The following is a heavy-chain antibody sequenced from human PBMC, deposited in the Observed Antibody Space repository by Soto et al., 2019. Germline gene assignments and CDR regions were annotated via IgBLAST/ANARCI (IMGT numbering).Heavy chain of an antibody. J-gene: IGHJ5*02. CDR1: GGSISGTSYY. Sequence: LQESGPGLVKSSETLSLTCTVAGGSISGTSYYWGWIRQPPGKGLEWIGSIYYTGSIYYNPSLKSRVTISVDTSKNQFSLKLSSVTAADTAVHYCAREQSRVEYNWFAPWGQGTLVNVTS. CDR3: AREQSRVEYNWFAP. V-gene: IGHV4-39*01. D-gene: IGHD1-26*01. CDR2: IYYTGSI.